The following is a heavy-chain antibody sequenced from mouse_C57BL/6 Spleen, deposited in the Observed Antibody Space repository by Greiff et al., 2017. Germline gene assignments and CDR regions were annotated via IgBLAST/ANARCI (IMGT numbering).Heavy chain of an antibody. CDR1: GYTFTSYN. J-gene: IGHJ4*01. V-gene: IGHV1-12*01. Sequence: QVQLQQSGAELVRPGASVKMSCKASGYTFTSYNMHWVKQTPRQGLDWIGDIYPGNGDTSYNQKFKGKATLTVDQSSSTAYMQLCSLTSDDSAVYFGARFGSYAMDYWGQGTSVTVSS. CDR2: IYPGNGDT. D-gene: IGHD2-2*01. CDR3: ARFGSYAMDY.